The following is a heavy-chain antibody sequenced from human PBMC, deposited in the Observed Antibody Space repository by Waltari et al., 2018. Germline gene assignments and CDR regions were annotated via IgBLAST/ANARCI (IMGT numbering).Heavy chain of an antibody. CDR1: GYSYTSYW. J-gene: IGHJ5*02. V-gene: IGHV5-51*03. D-gene: IGHD3-3*01. CDR3: ARGDYDFWSGYSLNWFDP. Sequence: EVQLVQSGAEVKKPGEYLKISCKGSGYSYTSYWIGWVREMPGKGLEWVGIIYPGDSDTRYSSSFQGQVTISADKSISTAYLQWSSLKASDTAMYYCARGDYDFWSGYSLNWFDPWGQGTLVTVSS. CDR2: IYPGDSDT.